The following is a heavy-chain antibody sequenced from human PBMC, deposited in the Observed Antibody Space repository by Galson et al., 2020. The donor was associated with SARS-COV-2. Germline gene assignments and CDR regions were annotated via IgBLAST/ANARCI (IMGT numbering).Heavy chain of an antibody. J-gene: IGHJ4*02. CDR3: ARVTSLFDY. V-gene: IGHV3-7*01. CDR1: GFTFATSW. D-gene: IGHD3-10*01. Sequence: GESLKISCAASGFTFATSWMSWVRQAPGKGLEWVANINQDGTEKYYADSLKGRFTISRDDVLNSVFLQMNSLRAEDTAVYYCARVTSLFDYWGQGTLVTVSS. CDR2: INQDGTEK.